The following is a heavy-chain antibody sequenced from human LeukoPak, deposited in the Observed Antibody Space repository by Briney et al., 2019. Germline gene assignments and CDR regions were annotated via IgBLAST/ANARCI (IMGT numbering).Heavy chain of an antibody. CDR2: ISSSSSTI. CDR3: ARTRYCSSTSCYTEFDY. Sequence: ETLSLTCAVYGGSFSGYYWSWVRQAPGKGLEWVSYISSSSSTIYYADSVKGRFTISRDNAKNSLYLQMNSLRAEDTAVYYCARTRYCSSTSCYTEFDYWGQGTLVTVSS. V-gene: IGHV3-48*01. CDR1: GGSFSGYY. D-gene: IGHD2-2*02. J-gene: IGHJ4*02.